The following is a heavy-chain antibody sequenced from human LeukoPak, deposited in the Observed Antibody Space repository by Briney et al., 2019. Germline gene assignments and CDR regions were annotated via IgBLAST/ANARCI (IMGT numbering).Heavy chain of an antibody. D-gene: IGHD6-6*01. CDR2: IIPILGIA. J-gene: IGHJ5*02. V-gene: IGHV1-69*10. CDR1: GGTFISYA. Sequence: VKVSCKASGGTFISYAISWVGQAPGQGREWMGGIIPILGIANYAQKFQGRVTITADKSTSTAYVELTSLRSEDTAVYYCARAVAARPFDPWGQGTLVTVSS. CDR3: ARAVAARPFDP.